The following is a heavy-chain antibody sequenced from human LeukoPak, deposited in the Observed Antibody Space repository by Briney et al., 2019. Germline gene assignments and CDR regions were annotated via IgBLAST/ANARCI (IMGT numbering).Heavy chain of an antibody. Sequence: ASVKVSCKASGGTFSSYAISWVRQAPGQGLEWMGWISAYNGNTNYAQKLQGRVTMTTDTSTSTAYMELRSLRSDDTAVYYCARVHGVWFDPWGQGTLVTVSS. CDR2: ISAYNGNT. CDR1: GGTFSSYA. J-gene: IGHJ5*02. V-gene: IGHV1-18*01. D-gene: IGHD3-16*01. CDR3: ARVHGVWFDP.